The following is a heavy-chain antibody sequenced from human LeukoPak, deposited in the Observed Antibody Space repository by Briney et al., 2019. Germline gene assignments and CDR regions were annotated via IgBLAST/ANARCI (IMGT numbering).Heavy chain of an antibody. Sequence: SETLSLTCTVSGGSISSSSYYWGWIRQPPGKGLEWIGSIYYSGSTYYNPSLKSRVTMSVDTSKNQFSLKLSSVTAADTAVYYCARSRLSSGNPRAEYFQHWGQGTLVTVSS. CDR2: IYYSGST. CDR1: GGSISSSSYY. V-gene: IGHV4-39*07. D-gene: IGHD3-3*01. J-gene: IGHJ1*01. CDR3: ARSRLSSGNPRAEYFQH.